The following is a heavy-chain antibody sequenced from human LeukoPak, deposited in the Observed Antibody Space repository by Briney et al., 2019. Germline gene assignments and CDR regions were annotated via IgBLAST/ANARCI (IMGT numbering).Heavy chain of an antibody. V-gene: IGHV4-4*07. CDR1: GGSISSYY. Sequence: PSETLSLTCTVSGGSISSYYWSWIRQPAGTGLEYIGRFNTGGNTYYNPSLKSRVTISLDTSKNLLSLRLSSVTAADTAVYYCARAPRQQLFPVYWGQGTLVTVSS. D-gene: IGHD6-13*01. J-gene: IGHJ4*02. CDR3: ARAPRQQLFPVY. CDR2: FNTGGNT.